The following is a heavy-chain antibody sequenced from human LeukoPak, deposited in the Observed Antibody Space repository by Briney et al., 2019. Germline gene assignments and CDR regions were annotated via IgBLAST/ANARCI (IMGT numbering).Heavy chain of an antibody. Sequence: GASVKVSCKASGYTFTSYGISWVRQAPGQGLEWMGWISAYNGNTNYAQKLQGRVTMTTDTSTSTAYMELRSLRSDDTAVYYCARVTTQLLWSLSREVNYYYMDVWGKGTTVTISS. CDR1: GYTFTSYG. CDR2: ISAYNGNT. V-gene: IGHV1-18*01. D-gene: IGHD3-10*01. J-gene: IGHJ6*03. CDR3: ARVTTQLLWSLSREVNYYYMDV.